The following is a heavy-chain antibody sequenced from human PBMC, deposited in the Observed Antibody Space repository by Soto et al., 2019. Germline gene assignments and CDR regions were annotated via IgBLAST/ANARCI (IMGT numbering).Heavy chain of an antibody. J-gene: IGHJ4*02. CDR2: INHSGST. V-gene: IGHV4-34*01. D-gene: IGHD6-19*01. Sequence: SETLSLTCAVYGGSFSDYYWSWIRQPPGKGLEWIGEINHSGSTNYNPSLKSRVTISVDTSKNQFSLKLSSVTAADTAVYYCARSIAVAGINYFDYWGQGTLVTVSS. CDR3: ARSIAVAGINYFDY. CDR1: GGSFSDYY.